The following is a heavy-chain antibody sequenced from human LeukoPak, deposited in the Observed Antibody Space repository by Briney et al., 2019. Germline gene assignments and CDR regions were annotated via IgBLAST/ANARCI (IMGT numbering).Heavy chain of an antibody. CDR2: ISGSGAST. Sequence: GGSLRLSCAASGFTFSSYAMSWVRQAPGKGLEWVSSISGSGASTYYADSVRGRFTISRDSSKNTLYLQMNSLRVEDTALYYCAKDTYTSAAVHYFGYWGQGTLVTVSS. D-gene: IGHD2-2*01. CDR1: GFTFSSYA. J-gene: IGHJ4*02. CDR3: AKDTYTSAAVHYFGY. V-gene: IGHV3-23*01.